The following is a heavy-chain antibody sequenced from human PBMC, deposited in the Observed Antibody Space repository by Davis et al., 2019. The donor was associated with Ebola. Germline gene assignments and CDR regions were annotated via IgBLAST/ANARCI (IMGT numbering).Heavy chain of an antibody. V-gene: IGHV1-69*04. CDR3: ARALISGSGWYWFAP. Sequence: SVQVSCKASGGTFSSYSISWVRQAPGQGLEWLGRIIPILGIANYAQKFQGRVTITADKSTSTAYMELSSLRSEDTAVYYCARALISGSGWYWFAPWGQGTLVTVSS. CDR2: IIPILGIA. J-gene: IGHJ5*02. CDR1: GGTFSSYS. D-gene: IGHD6-19*01.